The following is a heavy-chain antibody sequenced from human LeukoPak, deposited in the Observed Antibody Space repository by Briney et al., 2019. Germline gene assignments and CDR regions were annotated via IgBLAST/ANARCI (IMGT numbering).Heavy chain of an antibody. J-gene: IGHJ4*02. D-gene: IGHD3-10*01. CDR1: GFTFSSYG. V-gene: IGHV3-30*18. CDR3: AKDRSGLGSY. CDR2: ISYDGSNK. Sequence: SLRLSCAASGFTFSSYGMHWVRQAPGKGLEWVAVISYDGSNKYYADSVKGRFTISRDNSKNTLYLQMNSLRAEDTAVYYCAKDRSGLGSYWGQGTLVTVS.